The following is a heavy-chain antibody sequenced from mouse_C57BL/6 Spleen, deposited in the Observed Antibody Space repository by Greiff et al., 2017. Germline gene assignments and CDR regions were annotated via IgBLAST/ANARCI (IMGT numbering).Heavy chain of an antibody. CDR3: ARGATVVARDLDWYFDV. Sequence: VQLHQPGAELVKPGASVKLSCKASGYTFTSYWMHWVQQRPGRGLEWIGRIDPNSGGTKYNEKFKSTATLTVDKPSSTAYMQLSSLTSEDSAVYYWARGATVVARDLDWYFDVWGTGTTVTVSS. D-gene: IGHD1-1*01. V-gene: IGHV1-72*01. CDR2: IDPNSGGT. J-gene: IGHJ1*03. CDR1: GYTFTSYW.